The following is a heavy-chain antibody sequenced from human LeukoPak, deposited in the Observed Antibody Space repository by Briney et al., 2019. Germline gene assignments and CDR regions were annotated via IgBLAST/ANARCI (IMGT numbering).Heavy chain of an antibody. Sequence: ASVKVSCKASGYTFTGYYIHWVRQAPGQGLEWMGTINPSGGYTSYLQKFQGRVTMTRDTSTTTVYMELSGLRSEDTAMYFCARDLRGIRGVNDYWGQGTLVTVSS. CDR2: INPSGGYT. CDR1: GYTFTGYY. V-gene: IGHV1-46*01. D-gene: IGHD3-10*01. J-gene: IGHJ4*02. CDR3: ARDLRGIRGVNDY.